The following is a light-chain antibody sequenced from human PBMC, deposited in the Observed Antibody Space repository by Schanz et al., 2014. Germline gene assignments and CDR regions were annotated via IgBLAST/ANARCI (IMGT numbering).Light chain of an antibody. CDR2: DVS. V-gene: IGLV2-8*01. CDR1: SSDVGGYNY. Sequence: QSALTQPPSASGSPGQSVTFSCTGTSSDVGGYNYVSWYQQHPGKAPKLMIYDVSNRPSGVSNRFSGSKSGNTASLTISGLQAEDEADYYCSSYAGNNKLLFGGGTKLTVL. CDR3: SSYAGNNKLL. J-gene: IGLJ2*01.